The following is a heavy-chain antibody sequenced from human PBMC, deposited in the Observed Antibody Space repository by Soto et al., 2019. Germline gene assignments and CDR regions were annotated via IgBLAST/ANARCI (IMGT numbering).Heavy chain of an antibody. CDR1: GFTFNSYA. V-gene: IGHV3-23*01. Sequence: PAWSLRLSSAASGFTFNSYAMSWVRQGPGKGLEWVSAISGSGGSTYYADSVKGRFTISRDDSKNTLYLQMNSLRAEDTAVYYCAMGFDYWGQGTLVTVSP. CDR2: ISGSGGST. J-gene: IGHJ4*02. CDR3: AMGFDY.